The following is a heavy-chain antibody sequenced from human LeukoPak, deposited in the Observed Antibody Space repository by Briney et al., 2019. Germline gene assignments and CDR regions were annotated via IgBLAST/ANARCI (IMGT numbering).Heavy chain of an antibody. CDR1: GGSISSYY. V-gene: IGHV4-59*01. CDR3: ARAPYYDFWSGSTYYYYYGMDV. Sequence: SETLSLTCTVSGGSISSYYWSWIRQPPGKGLEWIGYIYYSGSTNYNPSLKSRVTISVDTSKNQFSLKLSSVTAADTAVYYCARAPYYDFWSGSTYYYYYGMDVWGQGTTVTVSS. D-gene: IGHD3-3*01. J-gene: IGHJ6*02. CDR2: IYYSGST.